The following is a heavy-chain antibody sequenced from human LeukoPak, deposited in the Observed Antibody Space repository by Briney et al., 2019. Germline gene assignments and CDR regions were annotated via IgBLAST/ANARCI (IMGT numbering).Heavy chain of an antibody. D-gene: IGHD3-10*01. Sequence: GGSPRLSCAASGLTVSSNYMSWVRQAPGKGLECVSVIYSGGRTFYADSVKGRFIISRDNSKNTLFLQMNSLRAEDTAVYYCARDLYYGSGGYYFDYWGQGTLVTVSS. J-gene: IGHJ4*02. V-gene: IGHV3-66*01. CDR1: GLTVSSNY. CDR3: ARDLYYGSGGYYFDY. CDR2: IYSGGRT.